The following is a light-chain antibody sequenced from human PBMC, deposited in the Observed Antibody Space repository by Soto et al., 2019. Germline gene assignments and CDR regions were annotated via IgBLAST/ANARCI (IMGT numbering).Light chain of an antibody. CDR3: QSYDRNLIGSVI. CDR1: SSNIGADYD. V-gene: IGLV1-40*01. Sequence: QSVLTQPPSMSGAPGQRVVIPCTGSSSNIGADYDVFWYQQLPGTAPKLLIYASTNRPSDVPDRFSGYKSGTSASLAITGLPPEDGADYYCQSYDRNLIGSVIFGGGTKLTVL. CDR2: AST. J-gene: IGLJ2*01.